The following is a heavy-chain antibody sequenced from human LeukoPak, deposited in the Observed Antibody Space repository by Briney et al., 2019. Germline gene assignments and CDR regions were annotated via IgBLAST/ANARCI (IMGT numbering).Heavy chain of an antibody. CDR3: AKTPKNWNEVRFDY. Sequence: GGSLRPSCAASGFTFSSYSMSWVRQAPGKGLEWVSAISGSGGSTYYADSVKGRFTISRDNSKNTLYLQMNSLRAEDTAVYYCAKTPKNWNEVRFDYWGQGTLVTVSS. V-gene: IGHV3-23*01. J-gene: IGHJ4*02. CDR1: GFTFSSYS. D-gene: IGHD1-1*01. CDR2: ISGSGGST.